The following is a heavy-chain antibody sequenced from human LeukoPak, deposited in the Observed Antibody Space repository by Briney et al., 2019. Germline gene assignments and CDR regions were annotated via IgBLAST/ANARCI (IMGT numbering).Heavy chain of an antibody. Sequence: SETLSLTCTVSGGSISSSSYYWGWIRQPPGKGLEWIGYIYYSGSTNYNPSLKSRVTILVDTSKNQFSVKLSSVTAADTAVYYCAREDPDCSSTSCPFDSWGQGTPVTVFS. D-gene: IGHD2-2*01. CDR2: IYYSGST. V-gene: IGHV4-61*01. J-gene: IGHJ4*02. CDR3: AREDPDCSSTSCPFDS. CDR1: GGSISSSSYY.